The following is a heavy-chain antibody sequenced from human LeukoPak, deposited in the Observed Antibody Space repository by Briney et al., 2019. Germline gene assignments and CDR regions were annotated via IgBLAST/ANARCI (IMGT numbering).Heavy chain of an antibody. CDR1: GGSISSSSYY. D-gene: IGHD6-13*01. Sequence: SETLSLTCTASGGSISSSSYYWGWIRQPPGKGLEWIGSIYYSGSTYYNPSLKSRVTISVDTSKNQFSLKLSSVTAADTAVYYCARGGDSSSWYDYWGQGTLVTVSS. V-gene: IGHV4-39*07. CDR3: ARGGDSSSWYDY. CDR2: IYYSGST. J-gene: IGHJ4*02.